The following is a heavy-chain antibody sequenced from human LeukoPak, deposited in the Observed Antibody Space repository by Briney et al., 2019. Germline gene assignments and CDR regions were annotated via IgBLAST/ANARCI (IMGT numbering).Heavy chain of an antibody. D-gene: IGHD6-13*01. J-gene: IGHJ2*01. CDR2: INPNSGGT. Sequence: ASVKVSCKASGYTFTGYCMHWVRQAPGQGLEWMGWINPNSGGTNYAQKFQGRVTMTRDTATSTAYMELSRLRSDDTAVYYCASFTPYSLVPPTSDWYFDLWGRGTLVTVSS. CDR1: GYTFTGYC. CDR3: ASFTPYSLVPPTSDWYFDL. V-gene: IGHV1-2*02.